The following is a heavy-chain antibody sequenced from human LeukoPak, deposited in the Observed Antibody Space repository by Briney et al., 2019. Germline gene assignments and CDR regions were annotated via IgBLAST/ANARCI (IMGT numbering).Heavy chain of an antibody. CDR1: GYSISSGFY. V-gene: IGHV4-38-2*02. D-gene: IGHD3-22*01. J-gene: IGHJ3*02. Sequence: SETLSLTCTVSGYSISSGFYWGWIRQPPGKGLEWIGYIYYSGSTNYNPSLKSRVTISVDTSKNQFSLKLSSVTAADTAVYYCARSYYDSSGYYFSLRKVDAFDIWGQGTMVTVSS. CDR3: ARSYYDSSGYYFSLRKVDAFDI. CDR2: IYYSGST.